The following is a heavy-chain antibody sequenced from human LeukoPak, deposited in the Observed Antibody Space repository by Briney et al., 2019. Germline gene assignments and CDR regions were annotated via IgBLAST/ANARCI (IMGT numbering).Heavy chain of an antibody. J-gene: IGHJ4*02. V-gene: IGHV3-7*01. CDR1: GFTFSSYW. CDR3: ASKGSDTAMDSPY. Sequence: GGSLRLSCAASGFTFSSYWMSWVRQAPGKGLEWVSNINQDGSKKRYGDSVKGRFTISRDNAKNSLYLQMNSLRAEDKAVYYCASKGSDTAMDSPYWGQGTLVTVSS. CDR2: INQDGSKK. D-gene: IGHD5-18*01.